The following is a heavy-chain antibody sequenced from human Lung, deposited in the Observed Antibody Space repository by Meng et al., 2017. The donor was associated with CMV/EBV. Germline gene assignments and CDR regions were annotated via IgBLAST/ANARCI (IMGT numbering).Heavy chain of an antibody. CDR2: IRAYTVNT. J-gene: IGHJ3*02. Sequence: ASVKVSXKASGYTFTDYGLSWVRQAPGQGLEWMGWIRAYTVNTNYAQKFQGRVTMTADRFTDTAYMELRSLRSDDTAVYYCVRVRGQWELGDTYDIWGQGTXVTVSS. D-gene: IGHD1-26*01. V-gene: IGHV1-18*01. CDR1: GYTFTDYG. CDR3: VRVRGQWELGDTYDI.